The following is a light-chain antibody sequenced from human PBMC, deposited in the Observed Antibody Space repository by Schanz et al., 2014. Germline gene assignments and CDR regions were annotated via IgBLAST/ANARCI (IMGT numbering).Light chain of an antibody. V-gene: IGKV1-33*01. CDR3: QQYDNIPQYT. CDR2: DAS. Sequence: DIQMPQSPSSLSASVGDRVTITCQASQDISNYLNWYQQKPGKAPKLLIYDASYLETGVPSRFGGSGSGIDFTFTINSLQPEDIATYDCQQYDNIPQYTFGQGTKLEIK. CDR1: QDISNY. J-gene: IGKJ2*01.